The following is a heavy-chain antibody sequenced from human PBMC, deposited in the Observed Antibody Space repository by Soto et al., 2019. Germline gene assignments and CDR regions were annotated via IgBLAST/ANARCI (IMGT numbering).Heavy chain of an antibody. CDR3: AKEGGLGYCSGGSCEAPEYYFDY. V-gene: IGHV3-30*18. Sequence: PGGSLRLSCAASGFTFSSYGMHWVRQAPGKGLEWVAVISYDGSNKYYADSVKGRFTISRDNSKNTLYLQMNSLRAEDTAVYYCAKEGGLGYCSGGSCEAPEYYFDYWGQGTLVTVSS. CDR1: GFTFSSYG. D-gene: IGHD2-15*01. J-gene: IGHJ4*02. CDR2: ISYDGSNK.